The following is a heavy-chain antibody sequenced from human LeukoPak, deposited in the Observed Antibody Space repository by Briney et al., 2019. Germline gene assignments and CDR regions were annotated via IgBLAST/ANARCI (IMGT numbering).Heavy chain of an antibody. CDR2: ISAYNGNT. Sequence: ASVKVSCKASGYTFTSYGISWVRQAPGQGLEWMGWISAYNGNTNYAQNLQGRVTMTTDTSTSTAYMELRSLRSDDTAVYYCARDRIYDSSGYYYSAFDIWGQGTMVTVSS. V-gene: IGHV1-18*01. D-gene: IGHD3-22*01. CDR1: GYTFTSYG. J-gene: IGHJ3*02. CDR3: ARDRIYDSSGYYYSAFDI.